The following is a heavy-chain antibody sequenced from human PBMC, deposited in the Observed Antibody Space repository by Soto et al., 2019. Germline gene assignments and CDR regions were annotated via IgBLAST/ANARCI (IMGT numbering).Heavy chain of an antibody. CDR3: ARGKGMEENYYYYGMDI. CDR2: INGGTGQT. Sequence: QVQVVQSGAEVKKPGASVKISCKASGYTFSTYAMHWVRQAPGQSLEWMGWINGGTGQTRYSQRFQDRVTINRDTSAKTTYMDLTSLRSEDTAVYYCARGKGMEENYYYYGMDIWGQGTTVTVSS. V-gene: IGHV1-3*01. CDR1: GYTFSTYA. J-gene: IGHJ6*02. D-gene: IGHD1-1*01.